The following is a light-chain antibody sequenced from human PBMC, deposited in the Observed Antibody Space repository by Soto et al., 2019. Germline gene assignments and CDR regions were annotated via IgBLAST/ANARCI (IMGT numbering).Light chain of an antibody. Sequence: EIVLTQSPGTLSLSPGERATLFCRASQGVSRSYFAWYQQKPGQAPRLLIYAASSRATGVPDRFSGSGSGTDFTLTISRLEPEDFALYYCQQYSASPYTFGQGTKLEI. V-gene: IGKV3-20*01. CDR1: QGVSRSY. CDR2: AAS. CDR3: QQYSASPYT. J-gene: IGKJ2*01.